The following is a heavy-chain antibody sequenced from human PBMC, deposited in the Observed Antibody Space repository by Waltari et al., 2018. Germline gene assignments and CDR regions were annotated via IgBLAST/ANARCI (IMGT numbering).Heavy chain of an antibody. CDR1: GGSFSGYY. Sequence: QVQLQQWGAGLLKPSETLSLTCAVYGGSFSGYYWSWLRQPPGKGLEWIRESHHSGSTNDLPSLTSGVSKSVDTSKNQFSLKLSSVIAADTAVYYCARSDRVVGGPYYFDYWDQGTLVTVSA. V-gene: IGHV4-34*01. CDR3: ARSDRVVGGPYYFDY. D-gene: IGHD1-26*01. J-gene: IGHJ4*02. CDR2: SHHSGST.